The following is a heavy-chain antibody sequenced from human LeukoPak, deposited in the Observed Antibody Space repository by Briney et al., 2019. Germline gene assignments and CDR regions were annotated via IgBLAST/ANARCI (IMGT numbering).Heavy chain of an antibody. CDR1: GGSFSGYY. CDR2: INHSGST. V-gene: IGHV4-34*01. J-gene: IGHJ4*02. CDR3: ARDLGLKFPFDY. Sequence: PSETLSLTCAVYGGSFSGYYGSWIRQPPGKGLEWIGEINHSGSTNYNPSLKSRVTISVDTSKNQFSLKLSSVTAADTAVYYCARDLGLKFPFDYWGQGTLVTVSS.